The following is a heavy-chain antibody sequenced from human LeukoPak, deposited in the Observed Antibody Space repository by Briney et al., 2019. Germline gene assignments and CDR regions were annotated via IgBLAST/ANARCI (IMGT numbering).Heavy chain of an antibody. CDR1: GGSFSGYY. Sequence: SETLSLTCAVYGGSFSGYYWSWIRQPPGKGLEWIGEINHSGSTNYNPSLKSRVTISVDTSKNQFSLKLSSVTAADTAVYYCAVLRYFDWLLYNDYWGQGTLVTVSS. D-gene: IGHD3-9*01. V-gene: IGHV4-34*01. CDR3: AVLRYFDWLLYNDY. CDR2: INHSGST. J-gene: IGHJ4*02.